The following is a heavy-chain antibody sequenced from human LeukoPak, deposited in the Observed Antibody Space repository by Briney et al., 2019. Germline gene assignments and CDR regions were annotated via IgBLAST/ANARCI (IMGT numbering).Heavy chain of an antibody. Sequence: PSETLSLTCAVSGYSINSGYYWGWIRQPPGKGLEFIGSIYRSGTTYYNPSLKSRVTISVDTSNNHFSLKLSSVTAADTAVYYCARGGYSSGWYLFFGLWGRGTLVTVSS. V-gene: IGHV4-38-2*01. CDR3: ARGGYSSGWYLFFGL. CDR2: IYRSGTT. D-gene: IGHD6-19*01. CDR1: GYSINSGYY. J-gene: IGHJ2*01.